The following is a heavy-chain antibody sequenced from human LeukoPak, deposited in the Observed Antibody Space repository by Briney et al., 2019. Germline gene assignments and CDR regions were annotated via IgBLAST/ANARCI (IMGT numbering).Heavy chain of an antibody. CDR1: GFTFSDYY. D-gene: IGHD3-3*01. Sequence: PGGSLRLSCAASGFTFSDYYMSWIRQAPEAGLEWLSYTSPSGGTIYYTDSVKGRFTMSRDNAQNALYLEMNSLRAEDTAVYYCAREKKTEWTTGAFDMWGQGTMVIVSS. V-gene: IGHV3-11*01. J-gene: IGHJ3*02. CDR2: TSPSGGTI. CDR3: AREKKTEWTTGAFDM.